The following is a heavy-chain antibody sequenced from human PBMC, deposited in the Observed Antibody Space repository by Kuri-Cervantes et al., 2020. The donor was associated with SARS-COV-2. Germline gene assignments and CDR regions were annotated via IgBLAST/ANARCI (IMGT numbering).Heavy chain of an antibody. Sequence: GESLKISCSASGFTLSSYAMHWVRQAPGKGLEYVSAISSNGGSTYYADSVKGRFTISRDNSKNTLYLQMSSLRAEDTAVYYCVKEIRATTRFDAFDIWGQGTMVTVSS. CDR1: GFTLSSYA. V-gene: IGHV3-64D*06. D-gene: IGHD1-26*01. CDR3: VKEIRATTRFDAFDI. J-gene: IGHJ3*02. CDR2: ISSNGGST.